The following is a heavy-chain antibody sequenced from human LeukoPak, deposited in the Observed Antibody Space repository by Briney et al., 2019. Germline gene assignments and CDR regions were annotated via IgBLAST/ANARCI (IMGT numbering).Heavy chain of an antibody. CDR3: ARAVPSEWQQPYNWFDP. D-gene: IGHD6-13*01. Sequence: SETLSLTCTVSGGSISSYYWSWIRQPPGKGLEWIGYMDNSGNTNFNPSLKSRVTISVDTSKNQFSLKLTSVTAADTAVYYCARAVPSEWQQPYNWFDPWGQGTLVTVSS. CDR2: MDNSGNT. CDR1: GGSISSYY. V-gene: IGHV4-59*01. J-gene: IGHJ5*02.